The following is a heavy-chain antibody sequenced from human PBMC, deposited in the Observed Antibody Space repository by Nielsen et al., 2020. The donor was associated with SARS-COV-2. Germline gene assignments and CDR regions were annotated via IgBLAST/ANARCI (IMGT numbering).Heavy chain of an antibody. J-gene: IGHJ4*02. D-gene: IGHD6-19*01. CDR2: IRNRGGRT. V-gene: IGHV3-23*01. Sequence: GGSLRLSCAASGFTISSYGMSWDRQVSGKGLEWLSEIRNRGGRTRYADSVKGRFTITRDSSKNTLYLQMNSLIVVDTSVYYCAKDSEVAGYDHWGPGTLVTVSS. CDR3: AKDSEVAGYDH. CDR1: GFTISSYG.